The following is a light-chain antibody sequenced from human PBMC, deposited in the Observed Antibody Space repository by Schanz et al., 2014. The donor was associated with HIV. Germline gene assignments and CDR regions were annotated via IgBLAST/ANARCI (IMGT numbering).Light chain of an antibody. Sequence: EIVMTQSPATLYVSPGEGATLSCRASQSISNNLAWYQHKPGQAPRLLIYDASSRATGIPDRFSGSGSGTDFTLTISRLEPEDFAVYYCQHRSTWPLTFGGGTKVGIK. CDR1: QSISNN. J-gene: IGKJ4*01. V-gene: IGKV3D-20*02. CDR2: DAS. CDR3: QHRSTWPLT.